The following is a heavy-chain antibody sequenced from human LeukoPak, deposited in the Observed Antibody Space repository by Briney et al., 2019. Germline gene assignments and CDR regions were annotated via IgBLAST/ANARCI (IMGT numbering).Heavy chain of an antibody. J-gene: IGHJ4*02. CDR3: AGTTTAIDY. CDR1: GGSISSSSHY. CDR2: IYYSGST. Sequence: PSETLSLTCTVSGGSISSSSHYWGWIRQPPGKGLEWIGSIYYSGSTYYNPSLKSRVTISVDTSKNQFSLKLSSVTAADTAVYYCAGTTTAIDYWGQGTLVTVSS. V-gene: IGHV4-39*01. D-gene: IGHD4-17*01.